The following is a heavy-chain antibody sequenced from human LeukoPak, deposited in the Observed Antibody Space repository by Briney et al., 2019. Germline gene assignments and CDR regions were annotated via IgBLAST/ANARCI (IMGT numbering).Heavy chain of an antibody. J-gene: IGHJ4*02. Sequence: ASVKVSCKASGYTFTSYAMHWVRQAPGQRLEWMGWINAGNGNTKYSQKFQGRVTITRDTSASTAYMELSSLRSEDTAVYYCARGLTGYYFPPYFDYWGQGTLVTVSS. D-gene: IGHD3-9*01. CDR3: ARGLTGYYFPPYFDY. V-gene: IGHV1-3*01. CDR2: INAGNGNT. CDR1: GYTFTSYA.